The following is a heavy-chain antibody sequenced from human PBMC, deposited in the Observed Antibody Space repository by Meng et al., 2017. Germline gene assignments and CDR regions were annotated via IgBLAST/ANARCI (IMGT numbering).Heavy chain of an antibody. CDR2: IYSGGST. CDR1: GSTVSSNY. Sequence: GESLKISCAASGSTVSSNYMSWVRQAPGKGLEWVSVIYSGGSTYYADSVKGRFTISRDNSKNTLYLQMNSLRAEDTAVYYCAREIAVAGQKDYYYYGMDVWGQGTTVTVSS. CDR3: AREIAVAGQKDYYYYGMDV. J-gene: IGHJ6*02. V-gene: IGHV3-66*02. D-gene: IGHD6-19*01.